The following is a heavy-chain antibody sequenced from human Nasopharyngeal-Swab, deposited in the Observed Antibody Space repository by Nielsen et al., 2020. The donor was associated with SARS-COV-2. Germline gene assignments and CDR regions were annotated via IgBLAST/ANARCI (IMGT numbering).Heavy chain of an antibody. CDR1: GYTLTELS. D-gene: IGHD4/OR15-4a*01. Sequence: ASVKVSCKVSGYTLTELSMHWVRQAPGKGLEWMGGFDPEDGETIYAQKFQGRVTMTRDTSISTAYMELSRLRSDDTAVYYCARDVDYGRRDGMDVWGQGTTVTVSS. V-gene: IGHV1-24*01. CDR3: ARDVDYGRRDGMDV. CDR2: FDPEDGET. J-gene: IGHJ6*02.